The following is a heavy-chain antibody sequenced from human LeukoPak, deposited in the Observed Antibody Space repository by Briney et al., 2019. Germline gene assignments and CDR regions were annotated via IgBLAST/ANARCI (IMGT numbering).Heavy chain of an antibody. Sequence: PGGSLRLSCAASGFTFSSYAMSWVRQAPGKGLEWVSAISGSGGSTYYADSVKGRFTISRDNSKNTLYLQMNSLRAEDTAVYYCAKAARVTMIVVVNKGPFDYWGQGTLVTVSS. CDR2: ISGSGGST. D-gene: IGHD3-22*01. J-gene: IGHJ4*02. CDR3: AKAARVTMIVVVNKGPFDY. V-gene: IGHV3-23*01. CDR1: GFTFSSYA.